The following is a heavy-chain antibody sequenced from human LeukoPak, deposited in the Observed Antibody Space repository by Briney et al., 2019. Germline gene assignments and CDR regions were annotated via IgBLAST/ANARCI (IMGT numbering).Heavy chain of an antibody. D-gene: IGHD6-13*01. V-gene: IGHV3-73*01. CDR3: TRRSGSWNDAFDI. CDR1: GFTFSGSA. Sequence: GGSLRLSCAASGFTFSGSAMHWVRQASGKGLEWVGRIGSEANSYATTYAASVKGRFTISRDASKITAYLQMNSLKTEDTAIYYCTRRSGSWNDAFDIWDQGTMVTVSS. CDR2: IGSEANSYAT. J-gene: IGHJ3*02.